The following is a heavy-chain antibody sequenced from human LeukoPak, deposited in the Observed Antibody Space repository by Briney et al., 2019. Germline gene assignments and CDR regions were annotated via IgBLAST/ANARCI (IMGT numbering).Heavy chain of an antibody. J-gene: IGHJ6*03. V-gene: IGHV3-20*04. CDR3: ARPGGSNYYYYMDV. Sequence: GGSLRLSCAASGFTFDDYGMSWVRQAPGKGLEWVSGTNWNGGSTGYADSVKGRFTISRDNAKNSLYLQMNSLRAEDTALYYCARPGGSNYYYYMDVWGKGTTVTVSS. D-gene: IGHD3-16*01. CDR2: TNWNGGST. CDR1: GFTFDDYG.